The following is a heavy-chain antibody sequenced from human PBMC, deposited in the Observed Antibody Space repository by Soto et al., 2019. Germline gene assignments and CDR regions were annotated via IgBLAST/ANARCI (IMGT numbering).Heavy chain of an antibody. D-gene: IGHD1-26*01. Sequence: EVQLMESGGALVKPGGSLRLSCGASGWTFTDAWLTWVRQAPGKGLEWVGRIKGKTHGGTTDYAAPVKGRFTISRDESINMLYRQMNSVKTGERGVCFCATKGGSSNYWGPGTLVSVCS. CDR1: GWTFTDAW. CDR3: ATKGGSSNY. CDR2: IKGKTHGGTT. J-gene: IGHJ4*02. V-gene: IGHV3-15*02.